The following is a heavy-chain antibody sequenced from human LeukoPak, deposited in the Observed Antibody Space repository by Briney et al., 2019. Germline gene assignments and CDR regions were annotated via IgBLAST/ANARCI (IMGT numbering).Heavy chain of an antibody. J-gene: IGHJ4*02. V-gene: IGHV3-21*05. CDR3: ARDQGSYTGYEVDY. Sequence: GGSLRLSCVTSGFSFNRYSMNWVRQAPGKGLEWASFISSSGSFIYYEDSVKGRFIITRDNAKNSVFLQLNSLRAEDTGVYYCARDQGSYTGYEVDYWGQGTLVTVSS. CDR2: ISSSGSFI. CDR1: GFSFNRYS. D-gene: IGHD5-12*01.